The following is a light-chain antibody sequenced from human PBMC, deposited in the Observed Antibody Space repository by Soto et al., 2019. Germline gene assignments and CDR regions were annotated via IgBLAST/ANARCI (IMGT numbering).Light chain of an antibody. J-gene: IGKJ2*01. CDR2: DAS. CDR3: QQRLTWPPKYS. CDR1: QSVSGY. Sequence: EIVLTQSPATLSLSPGERATLSCRASQSVSGYLAWYQQKPGQAPRLLIYDASRRATGIPARFSGSGSGTGFTLSISTLEPEDFAVYYGQQRLTWPPKYSFGQGTKLEIK. V-gene: IGKV3-11*01.